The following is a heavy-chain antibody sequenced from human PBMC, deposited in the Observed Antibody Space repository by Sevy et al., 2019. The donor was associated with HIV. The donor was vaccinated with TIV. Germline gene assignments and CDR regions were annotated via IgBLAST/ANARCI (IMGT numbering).Heavy chain of an antibody. CDR3: AREGPDDCSGGSCWSYYYYYMDV. J-gene: IGHJ6*03. CDR2: ISYDGSNK. CDR1: GFTFSSYA. V-gene: IGHV3-30-3*01. D-gene: IGHD2-15*01. Sequence: GGSPRLSCAASGFTFSSYAMHWVRQAPGKGLEWVAVISYDGSNKYYADSVKGRFTISRDNSKNTLYLQMNSLRAEDTAVYYCAREGPDDCSGGSCWSYYYYYMDVWGKGTTVTVSS.